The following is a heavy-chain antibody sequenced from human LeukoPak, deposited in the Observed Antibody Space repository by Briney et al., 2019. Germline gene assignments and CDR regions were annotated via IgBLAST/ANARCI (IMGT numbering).Heavy chain of an antibody. D-gene: IGHD4-23*01. CDR1: GGSIGVSGYY. CDR3: ARYTVGTVEDS. Sequence: SETLSLTCTVSGGSIGVSGYYWGWIRQPPGKGLEWIGSISYGGNTRYNPSLKSRVTISKDTSRNQFSLRVNSVTATDTAMYYCARYTVGTVEDSRGQGTLVTVSS. V-gene: IGHV4-39*01. J-gene: IGHJ4*02. CDR2: ISYGGNT.